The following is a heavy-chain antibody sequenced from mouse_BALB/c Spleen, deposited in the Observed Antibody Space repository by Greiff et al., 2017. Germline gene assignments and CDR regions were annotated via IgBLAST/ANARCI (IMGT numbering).Heavy chain of an antibody. CDR3: ARDGYGFAY. D-gene: IGHD2-2*01. CDR1: GFTFTDYY. Sequence: EVHLVESGGGLVQPGGSLRLSCATSGFTFTDYYMSWVRQPPGKALEWLGFIRNKANGYTTEYSASVKCRFTISRDNSQSILYLQMNTLRAEDSATYYCARDGYGFAYWGQGTLVTVSA. V-gene: IGHV7-3*02. CDR2: IRNKANGYTT. J-gene: IGHJ3*01.